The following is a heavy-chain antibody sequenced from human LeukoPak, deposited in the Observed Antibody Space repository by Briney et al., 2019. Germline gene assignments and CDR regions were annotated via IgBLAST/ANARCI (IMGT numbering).Heavy chain of an antibody. V-gene: IGHV4-59*01. CDR1: GGSINSYY. Sequence: SETLSLTCTVSGGSINSYYWSWIRQPPGKGLEWIGYIYYSGSTNYNPSLKSRVTISVDTSKNQFSLKLSSVTAADTAVYYCATASGYYFIDYWGQGTLVTVSS. CDR2: IYYSGST. CDR3: ATASGYYFIDY. D-gene: IGHD3-22*01. J-gene: IGHJ4*02.